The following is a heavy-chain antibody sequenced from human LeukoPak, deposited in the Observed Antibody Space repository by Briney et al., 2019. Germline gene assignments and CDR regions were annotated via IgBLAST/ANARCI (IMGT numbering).Heavy chain of an antibody. CDR1: GGPISSHY. D-gene: IGHD4-23*01. V-gene: IGHV4-59*11. J-gene: IGHJ4*02. Sequence: SETLSLTCTVSGGPISSHYWAWLRQPPGKGLEWIGWMFFTGDTNYNPSLKSRVTISVDHSKNQFSLKLTSVTAADTAVYYCAKEGNDYGANSIDYWGRGTLVTVSS. CDR3: AKEGNDYGANSIDY. CDR2: MFFTGDT.